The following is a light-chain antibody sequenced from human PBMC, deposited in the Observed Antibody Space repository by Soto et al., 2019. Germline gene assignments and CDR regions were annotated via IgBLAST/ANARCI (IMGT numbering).Light chain of an antibody. J-gene: IGLJ1*01. CDR2: DTS. V-gene: IGLV7-46*01. CDR1: TGAVTSGHY. Sequence: QAVVTQEPSLTVSPGGTVTLTCGSSTGAVTSGHYPYWFQQKPGQAPRTLIYDTSNKHSWTPARFSGFLLGGKAALTLSGAQPEDEAEYYCLLSYSGALDVFGTGTKVTVL. CDR3: LLSYSGALDV.